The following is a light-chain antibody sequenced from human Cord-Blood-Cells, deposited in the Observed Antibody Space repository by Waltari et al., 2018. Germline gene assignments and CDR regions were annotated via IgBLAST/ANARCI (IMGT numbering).Light chain of an antibody. Sequence: QSALTQPASVSGSPGQSITISCTGTSSDVGGYTYVSWYQQHPGKAPKLMIYDVSKRPSGVSTRFSGSKSGNTASLTISGLQAEDEADYYCSSYTSSSTLVFGGGTKLTVL. CDR1: SSDVGGYTY. CDR3: SSYTSSSTLV. J-gene: IGLJ3*02. CDR2: DVS. V-gene: IGLV2-14*01.